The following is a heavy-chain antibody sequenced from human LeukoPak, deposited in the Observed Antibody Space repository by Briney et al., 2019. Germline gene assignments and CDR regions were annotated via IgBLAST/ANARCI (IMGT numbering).Heavy chain of an antibody. CDR1: GFTFSSYS. CDR3: ARDRGGKWELLGAFDI. J-gene: IGHJ3*02. D-gene: IGHD1-26*01. Sequence: GGSLRLSCAASGFTFSSYSMSWVRQAPGKGLEWVSTISSSSSYIYYADSVKGRFTISRDNAKNSQYLQMNSLRAEDTAVYYCARDRGGKWELLGAFDIWGQGTMATVSS. V-gene: IGHV3-21*01. CDR2: ISSSSSYI.